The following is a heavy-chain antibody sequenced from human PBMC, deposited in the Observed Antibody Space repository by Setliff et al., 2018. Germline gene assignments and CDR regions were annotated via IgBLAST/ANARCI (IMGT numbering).Heavy chain of an antibody. D-gene: IGHD6-19*01. Sequence: GASVKVSCKASGYTFTSYAMNWVRQAPGQGLEWMGWINTNTGNPTYAQGFTGRFVFSLDTSVSTAYLQISSLKGEDTAVYYCARDSSGWSGFSRLVGVYYYYMDVWGKGTTVTVS. CDR1: GYTFTSYA. CDR3: ARDSSGWSGFSRLVGVYYYYMDV. CDR2: INTNTGNP. J-gene: IGHJ6*03. V-gene: IGHV7-4-1*02.